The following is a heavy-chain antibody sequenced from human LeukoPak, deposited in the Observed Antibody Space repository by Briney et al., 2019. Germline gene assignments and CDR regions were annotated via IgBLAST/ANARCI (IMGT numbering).Heavy chain of an antibody. CDR2: ISYSGST. Sequence: KASETLSLTCIVSGGSISSSSYYWGWIRQPPGTGLEWIGSISYSGSTYYNPSLKSRVTISVDTSKNHFSLKLSSVTAADTAVYYCASLWNYGSGSYLDYWGQGTLVTVSS. CDR3: ASLWNYGSGSYLDY. D-gene: IGHD3-10*01. CDR1: GGSISSSSYY. J-gene: IGHJ4*02. V-gene: IGHV4-39*02.